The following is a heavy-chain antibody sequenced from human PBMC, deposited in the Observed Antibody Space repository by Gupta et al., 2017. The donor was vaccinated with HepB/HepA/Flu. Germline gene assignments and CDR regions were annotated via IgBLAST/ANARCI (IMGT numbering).Heavy chain of an antibody. CDR2: IYTSGST. CDR3: ARVAGRERRYAFDI. Sequence: QVQLQESGPGLVKPSETLSLTCTVSGGSISSYYWSWIRQPAGKGLEWIGRIYTSGSTNYNPSLKSRVTMSVETSKNQVSLKLSSVTAAETAVYYCARVAGRERRYAFDIGGQGTMVTVSS. J-gene: IGHJ3*02. V-gene: IGHV4-4*07. D-gene: IGHD1-1*01. CDR1: GGSISSYY.